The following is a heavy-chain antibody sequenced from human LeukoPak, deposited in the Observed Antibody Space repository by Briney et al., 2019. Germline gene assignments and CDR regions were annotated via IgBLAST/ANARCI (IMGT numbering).Heavy chain of an antibody. D-gene: IGHD4-17*01. CDR2: IYWDDDK. V-gene: IGHV2-5*02. CDR1: GFSLSTSGVG. J-gene: IGHJ3*02. CDR3: AHHRGPTDYDAPDAFDI. Sequence: SGPTLVNPTQTLTLTCTFSGFSLSTSGVGVGWIRQPPGKALEWLALIYWDDDKRYSPSLKNRLTITKDTSKNQVVLTMTNMDPVDTATYYCAHHRGPTDYDAPDAFDIWGQGTMVTVSS.